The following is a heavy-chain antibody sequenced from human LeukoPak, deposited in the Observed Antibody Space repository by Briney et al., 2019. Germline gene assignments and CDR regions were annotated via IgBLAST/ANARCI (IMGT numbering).Heavy chain of an antibody. CDR3: ARGDRIRAAAAGTKY. CDR1: GYTFTGYY. V-gene: IGHV1-2*04. Sequence: ASVKVSCKASGYTFTGYYMHWVRQAPGQGLEWMGWINPNSGGTNYAQKFQGWVTMTRDTSISTAYMELSRLRSDDTAVYYCARGDRIRAAAAGTKYWGQGTLVTVSS. J-gene: IGHJ4*02. CDR2: INPNSGGT. D-gene: IGHD6-13*01.